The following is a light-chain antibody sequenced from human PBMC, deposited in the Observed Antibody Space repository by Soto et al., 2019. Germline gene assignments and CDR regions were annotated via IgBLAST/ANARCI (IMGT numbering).Light chain of an antibody. Sequence: DIQTTQSPSTLSASVGDRVTITCRASQSMNDWLAWFQQKPGKAPKVLIYDASSLQSGVPSRFSGSGSGTEFTLTIDGLQPDDVATYYCLRYNAFSQTFGQGTKVEL. CDR3: LRYNAFSQT. CDR2: DAS. J-gene: IGKJ1*01. CDR1: QSMNDW. V-gene: IGKV1-5*01.